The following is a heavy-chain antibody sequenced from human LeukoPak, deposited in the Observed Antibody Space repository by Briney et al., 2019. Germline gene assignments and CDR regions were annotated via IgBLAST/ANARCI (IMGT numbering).Heavy chain of an antibody. J-gene: IGHJ6*03. CDR3: ARESVSSSAPRRYMDV. CDR1: GGSISSYY. CDR2: IYYSGST. D-gene: IGHD6-6*01. Sequence: PSETLSLTCTVSGGSISSYYWSWIRQPPGEGLEWIGYIYYSGSTNYNPSLKSRVTISVDTSKNQFSLKLSSVTAADTAVYYCARESVSSSAPRRYMDVWGKGTTVTVSS. V-gene: IGHV4-59*01.